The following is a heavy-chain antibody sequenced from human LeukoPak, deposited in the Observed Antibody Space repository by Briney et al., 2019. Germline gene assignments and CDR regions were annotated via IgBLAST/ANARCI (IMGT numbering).Heavy chain of an antibody. Sequence: SETLCLTCTVSGYSISSGYYWGWIRQPPGKGLEGIGSIYNSGSTYYNPSLKSRVTISVDTSKNQFSLKLSSVTAADTAVYYCARAANYYGSGSYYSPSDYWGQGTLVTVSS. V-gene: IGHV4-38-2*02. CDR2: IYNSGST. D-gene: IGHD3-10*01. J-gene: IGHJ4*02. CDR1: GYSISSGYY. CDR3: ARAANYYGSGSYYSPSDY.